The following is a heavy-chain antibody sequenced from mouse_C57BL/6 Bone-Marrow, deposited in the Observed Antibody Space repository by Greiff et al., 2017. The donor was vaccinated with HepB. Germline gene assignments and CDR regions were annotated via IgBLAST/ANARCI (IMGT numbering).Heavy chain of an antibody. J-gene: IGHJ3*01. CDR1: GYTFTDYY. V-gene: IGHV1-26*01. Sequence: EVKLQESGPELVKPGASVKISCKASGYTFTDYYMNWVKQSHGKSLEWIGDINPNNGGTSYNQKFKGKATLTVDKSSSTAYMELRSLTSEDSAVYYCALWGAYWGQGTLVTVSA. CDR3: ALWGAY. D-gene: IGHD1-1*02. CDR2: INPNNGGT.